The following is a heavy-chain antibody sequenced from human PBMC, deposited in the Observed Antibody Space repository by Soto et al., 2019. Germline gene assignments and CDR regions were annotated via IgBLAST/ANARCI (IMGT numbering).Heavy chain of an antibody. V-gene: IGHV1-69*05. CDR1: GGTFSSYA. D-gene: IGHD6-13*01. Sequence: GASVKVSCKASGGTFSSYAISWVRQAPGQGLEWMGGIIPIVGTASYAQKFQGRVTITRDESTSTVYMELSSLRSEDTAVYYCARGACCLKSSSSWYLFXYWGQGTLVTVSS. CDR3: ARGACCLKSSSSWYLFXY. J-gene: IGHJ4*02. CDR2: IIPIVGTA.